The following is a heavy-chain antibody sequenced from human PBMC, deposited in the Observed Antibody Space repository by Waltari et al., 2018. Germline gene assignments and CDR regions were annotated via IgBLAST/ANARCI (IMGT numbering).Heavy chain of an antibody. J-gene: IGHJ5*02. D-gene: IGHD6-19*01. CDR3: TRVAVTAVWAWFDP. CDR1: GFTFTSYS. Sequence: QVQLVESGGGVVQPGRSLRLSCAASGFTFTSYSIHWARQAQGKGLEWVAVISNEGSNKYYADSVKGRFTISRDTSKNTVYLQMNSLIPEDTALYYCTRVAVTAVWAWFDPWGQGTLVTVSS. V-gene: IGHV3-30-3*01. CDR2: ISNEGSNK.